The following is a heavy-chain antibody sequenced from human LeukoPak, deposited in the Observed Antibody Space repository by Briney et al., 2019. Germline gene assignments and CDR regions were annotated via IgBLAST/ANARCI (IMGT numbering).Heavy chain of an antibody. CDR1: GYTFSGYY. Sequence: GASVKVSCKASGYTFSGYYMHWVRQAPGQGFEWMGWINPNSGGTNYAQNFQGRVAMTRDTSINTAYMELSRLRSDDSAVYYCARDLSPRTYDAFHIWGQGTMVTVSS. D-gene: IGHD1-7*01. V-gene: IGHV1-2*02. CDR3: ARDLSPRTYDAFHI. CDR2: INPNSGGT. J-gene: IGHJ3*02.